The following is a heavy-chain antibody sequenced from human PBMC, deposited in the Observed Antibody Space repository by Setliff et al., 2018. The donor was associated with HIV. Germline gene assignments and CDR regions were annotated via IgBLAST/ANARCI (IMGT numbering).Heavy chain of an antibody. CDR3: ARLSGLYYYDTSGYYYGHYFDY. CDR1: GYTFTSYW. Sequence: GESLKISCKVSGYTFTSYWIAWVRQMPGKGLEWMGIIYPGDSDTRYSPSFQGQVTISADKSISTAYLQWSSLKASDTAMYYCARLSGLYYYDTSGYYYGHYFDYWGQGTLVTV. CDR2: IYPGDSDT. D-gene: IGHD3-22*01. J-gene: IGHJ4*02. V-gene: IGHV5-51*01.